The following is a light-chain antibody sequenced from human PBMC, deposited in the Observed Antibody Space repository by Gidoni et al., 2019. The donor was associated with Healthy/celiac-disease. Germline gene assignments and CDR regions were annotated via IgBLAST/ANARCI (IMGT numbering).Light chain of an antibody. CDR2: AAS. Sequence: DIQLTQSPSSLSASVGDRVTITCRASQSISSYLHWYQKKPGKAPQLLIYAASSLPSVSPSRCSGRASATYFPPTISILQPDDFATYYRQHSYSTGYTFGQGTKLEIK. V-gene: IGKV1-39*01. CDR3: QHSYSTGYT. J-gene: IGKJ2*01. CDR1: QSISSY.